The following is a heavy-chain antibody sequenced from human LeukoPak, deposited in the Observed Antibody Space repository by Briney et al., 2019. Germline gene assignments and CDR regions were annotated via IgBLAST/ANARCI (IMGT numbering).Heavy chain of an antibody. CDR1: GGSFSGYY. V-gene: IGHV4-34*01. Sequence: SETLSLTCAVYGGSFSGYYWSWIRQPPGKGLEWIGEINHSGSTNYNPSLKGRVTISVDTSKNQFSLKLSSVTAADTAVYYCAREGVVGAYGHFDYWGQGTLVTVSS. J-gene: IGHJ4*02. D-gene: IGHD2-15*01. CDR2: INHSGST. CDR3: AREGVVGAYGHFDY.